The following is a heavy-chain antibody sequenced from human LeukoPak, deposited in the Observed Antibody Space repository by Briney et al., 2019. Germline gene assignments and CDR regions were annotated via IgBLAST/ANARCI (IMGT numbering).Heavy chain of an antibody. V-gene: IGHV3-7*03. J-gene: IGHJ6*02. D-gene: IGHD6-19*01. CDR2: IKEDGSKK. Sequence: GGSLRLSCAASGFIFSSYWMNWVRRAPGKGLEWLANIKEDGSKKYYVDSVKGRFTISRDNAKNSLYLQMDSLRAEDTAVYYCARDPGRQYSSIADVWGQRTTVTVS. CDR1: GFIFSSYW. CDR3: ARDPGRQYSSIADV.